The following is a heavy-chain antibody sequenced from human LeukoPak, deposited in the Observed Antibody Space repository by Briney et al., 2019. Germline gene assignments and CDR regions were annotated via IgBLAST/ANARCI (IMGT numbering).Heavy chain of an antibody. CDR3: ARGGTDYGDYGNY. CDR1: GYTFTGYY. V-gene: IGHV1-2*06. Sequence: ASVKVSCKASGYTFTGYYMRWVRQAPGQGLEWMGRINPNSGGTNYAQKFQGRVTMTRETSISTAYMELSRLRSDDTAVYYCARGGTDYGDYGNYWGQGTLVTVSS. CDR2: INPNSGGT. J-gene: IGHJ4*02. D-gene: IGHD4-17*01.